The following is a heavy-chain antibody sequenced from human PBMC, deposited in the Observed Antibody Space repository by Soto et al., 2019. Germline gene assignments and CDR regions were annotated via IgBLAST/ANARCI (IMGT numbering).Heavy chain of an antibody. CDR1: GYTFTSYY. V-gene: IGHV1-46*03. D-gene: IGHD1-26*01. CDR2: INPSGGST. Sequence: ASVKVSCKASGYTFTSYYMHWVRQAPGQGLEWMGIINPSGGSTSYAQKFQGRVTMTRDTSTSTVYMELSSLRSEDTAVYYCARAEIRIVGDSGGAFDIWGQGTMVTVSS. J-gene: IGHJ3*02. CDR3: ARAEIRIVGDSGGAFDI.